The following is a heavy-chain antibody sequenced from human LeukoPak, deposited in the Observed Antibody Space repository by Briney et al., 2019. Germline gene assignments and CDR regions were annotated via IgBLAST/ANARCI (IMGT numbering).Heavy chain of an antibody. CDR2: ISSSSSTI. V-gene: IGHV3-48*02. J-gene: IGHJ4*02. CDR1: GFTFSSYS. Sequence: GGSLRLSCAASGFTFSSYSMTWVRQAPGKGLEWVSYISSSSSTIYYADSVKGRFTISRDNAKNSLYLQMNSLRDEDTAVYYCARDLEYYDILTGYYKGFDYWGQGTLVTVSS. D-gene: IGHD3-9*01. CDR3: ARDLEYYDILTGYYKGFDY.